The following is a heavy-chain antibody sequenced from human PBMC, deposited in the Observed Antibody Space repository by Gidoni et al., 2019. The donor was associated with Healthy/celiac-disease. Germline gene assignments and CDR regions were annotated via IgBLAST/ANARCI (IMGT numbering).Heavy chain of an antibody. CDR2: RSYDGSNK. CDR1: GFTFSSYA. Sequence: QVQLVESGGGVVQPGRSLRLSCAASGFTFSSYAMHWVRQAPGKGLEWVAVRSYDGSNKYYADSVKGRFTISRDNSKNTLYLQMNSLRAEDTAVYYCAREGGYYYDSSGYYFYWGQGTLVTVSS. J-gene: IGHJ4*02. CDR3: AREGGYYYDSSGYYFY. V-gene: IGHV3-30-3*01. D-gene: IGHD3-22*01.